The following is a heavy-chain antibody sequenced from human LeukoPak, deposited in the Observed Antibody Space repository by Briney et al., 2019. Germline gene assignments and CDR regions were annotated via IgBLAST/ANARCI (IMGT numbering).Heavy chain of an antibody. CDR2: IHKNAIT. J-gene: IGHJ6*03. V-gene: IGHV3-53*01. CDR3: ARSLRVRGVPDYMDV. CDR1: GFTVSSNY. D-gene: IGHD3-10*01. Sequence: GGSLRLSCAASGFTVSSNYMTWVRQAPGKGLEWVSVIHKNAITSYADTVRGRFTISRDNSKNTLYLQMNNLRADDTAVYYCARSLRVRGVPDYMDVWGKGTTVTVS.